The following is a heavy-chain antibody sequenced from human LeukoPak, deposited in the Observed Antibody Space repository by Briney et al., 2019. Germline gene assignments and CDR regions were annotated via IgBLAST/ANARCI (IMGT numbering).Heavy chain of an antibody. CDR2: IYSGGST. CDR1: SGSFSGYY. J-gene: IGHJ3*02. CDR3: ARDGSSYYGGKGGGAFDI. V-gene: IGHV3-53*04. Sequence: PSETLSLTCAVYSGSFSGYYWSWVRQAPGKGLEWVSVIYSGGSTYYADSVKGRFTISRHNSKNTLYLQMNSLRAEDTAVYYCARDGSSYYGGKGGGAFDIWGQGTMVTVSS. D-gene: IGHD4-23*01.